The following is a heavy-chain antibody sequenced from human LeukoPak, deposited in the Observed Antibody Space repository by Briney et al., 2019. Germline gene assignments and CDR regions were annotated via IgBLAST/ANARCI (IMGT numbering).Heavy chain of an antibody. V-gene: IGHV3-23*01. CDR3: AKGAGPDSSGYYPFDY. D-gene: IGHD3-22*01. Sequence: GGSLRLSCAASGFTFSSYAMSWVRQAPGKGLEWVSAISGSGGSTYYADSAKGRFTISRDNSKNTLYLQMNSLRAEDTAVYYCAKGAGPDSSGYYPFDYWGQGTLVTVSS. J-gene: IGHJ4*02. CDR2: ISGSGGST. CDR1: GFTFSSYA.